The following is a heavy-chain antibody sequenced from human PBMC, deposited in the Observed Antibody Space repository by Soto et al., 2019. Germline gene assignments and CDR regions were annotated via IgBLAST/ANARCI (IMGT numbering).Heavy chain of an antibody. CDR3: ARVHLYYGDPDY. CDR1: GYTFTSYY. D-gene: IGHD4-17*01. Sequence: GASVKVSCKASGYTFTSYYMHWVRQAPGQGLEWMGIINPSGGSTSYVQKFQGRVAMTRDTSTSTVYMELSSLRSEDTAVYYCARVHLYYGDPDYWGQGTLVTVSS. V-gene: IGHV1-46*03. CDR2: INPSGGST. J-gene: IGHJ4*02.